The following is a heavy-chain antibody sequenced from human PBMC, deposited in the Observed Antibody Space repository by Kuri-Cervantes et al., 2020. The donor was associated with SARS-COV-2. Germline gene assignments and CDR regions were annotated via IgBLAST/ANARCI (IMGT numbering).Heavy chain of an antibody. Sequence: SVKVSCKASGGTFSSYAISWVRQAPGQGLEWMGRIIPILGIANYAQKFQGRVTITADKSTSTAYMELSSLRSEDTAEYYCAREADCSSTSYHPTSGGWFDPWGQGTLVTVSS. CDR1: GGTFSSYA. V-gene: IGHV1-69*04. CDR3: AREADCSSTSYHPTSGGWFDP. D-gene: IGHD2-2*01. J-gene: IGHJ5*02. CDR2: IIPILGIA.